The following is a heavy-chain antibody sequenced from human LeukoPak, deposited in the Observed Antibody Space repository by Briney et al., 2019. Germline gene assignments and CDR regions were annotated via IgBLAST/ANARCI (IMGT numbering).Heavy chain of an antibody. V-gene: IGHV4-59*11. CDR1: GGSISSHY. CDR3: ARDVYSSSWYGYYYYYMDV. CDR2: IYYSGST. D-gene: IGHD6-13*01. J-gene: IGHJ6*03. Sequence: PSETLSLTCTVSGGSISSHYWSWIRQPPGKGLEWIGYIYYSGSTNYNPSLKSRVTISVDTSKNQFSLKLSSVTAADTAVYYCARDVYSSSWYGYYYYYMDVWGKGTTVTVSS.